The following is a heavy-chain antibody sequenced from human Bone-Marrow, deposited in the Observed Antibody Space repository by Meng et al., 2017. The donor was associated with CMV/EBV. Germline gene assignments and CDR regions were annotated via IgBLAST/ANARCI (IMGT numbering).Heavy chain of an antibody. CDR3: ARDERRGYCSSASCPDYGMDV. J-gene: IGHJ6*02. CDR2: IYYSGST. D-gene: IGHD2-2*01. Sequence: SETLSLTCTVSGGSISSSSYYWGWIRQPPGKGLEWIGSIYYSGSTYYNPSLKSRVTISVDTSKSQFSLKLSSVTAADTAVYYCARDERRGYCSSASCPDYGMDVWGQGTTVTVSS. CDR1: GGSISSSSYY. V-gene: IGHV4-39*07.